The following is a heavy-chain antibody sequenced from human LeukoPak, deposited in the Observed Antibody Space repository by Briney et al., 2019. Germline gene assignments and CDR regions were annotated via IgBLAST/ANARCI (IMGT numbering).Heavy chain of an antibody. J-gene: IGHJ6*02. CDR3: ARDQGLTAPPPSGLDV. V-gene: IGHV1-69*04. Sequence: SAKVSCKPSGGTFSSSAITWVRQAPGQGLEWMGRIIPALNITSYAQKFQGRVTITADTSTSTAYMELSSLRSEETAVYYCARDQGLTAPPPSGLDVWGQGTTVTVSS. D-gene: IGHD5-18*01. CDR1: GGTFSSSA. CDR2: IIPALNIT.